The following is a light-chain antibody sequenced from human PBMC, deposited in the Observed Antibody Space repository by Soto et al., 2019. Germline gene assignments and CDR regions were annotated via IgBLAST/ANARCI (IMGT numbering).Light chain of an antibody. CDR3: QQYKNYSYS. CDR1: QPVNTF. CDR2: DAS. V-gene: IGKV1-5*01. J-gene: IGKJ2*03. Sequence: IQMTQSPSTVSASVGDSGTISCRASQPVNTFLAWYQQKPGGAPKVVIFDASNLGSGVPSRFSGSGFGTEFTLSITSLQPDDFATYYCQQYKNYSYSFGQGTKLEIK.